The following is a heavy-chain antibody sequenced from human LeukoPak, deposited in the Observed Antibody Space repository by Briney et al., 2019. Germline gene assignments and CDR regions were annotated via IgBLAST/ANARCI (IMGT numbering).Heavy chain of an antibody. V-gene: IGHV3-30*02. Sequence: PGGSLRLSCTASGFTFGDYAMSWVRQAPGKGLEWVAFIRYDGNKKYYADSVKGRFTISRDNSKNTLYLQMNSLRVEDTAVYYCAKYRNPDDYGDYVSFSPHAFDIWGQGTMVTVSS. CDR1: GFTFGDYA. CDR3: AKYRNPDDYGDYVSFSPHAFDI. J-gene: IGHJ3*02. CDR2: IRYDGNKK. D-gene: IGHD4-17*01.